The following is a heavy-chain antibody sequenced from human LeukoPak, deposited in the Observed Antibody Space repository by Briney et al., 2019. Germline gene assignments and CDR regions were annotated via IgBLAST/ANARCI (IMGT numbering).Heavy chain of an antibody. CDR1: GGSFSGYY. CDR2: INHSGST. J-gene: IGHJ4*02. V-gene: IGHV4-34*01. CDR3: AREYSYGYVSY. D-gene: IGHD5-18*01. Sequence: SETLSLTCAVYGGSFSGYYWSWIRQPPGKGLEWIGEINHSGSTNYNPSLKSRVTISADTSKNQFSLKLSSVTAADTAVYYCAREYSYGYVSYWGQGTLVTVSS.